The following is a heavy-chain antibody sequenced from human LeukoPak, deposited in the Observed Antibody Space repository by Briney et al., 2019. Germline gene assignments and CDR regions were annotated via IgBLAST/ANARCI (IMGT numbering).Heavy chain of an antibody. CDR2: IKQDGSEK. CDR1: GFTFSSNW. J-gene: IGHJ4*02. CDR3: ARVGRGKYQLLWLDY. Sequence: GGSLRLSCAASGFTFSSNWMSWVRQAPGKGLEWVANIKQDGSEKYYVDAVKGRFTITRDNDKNSLYLQMNSLRAEDTAVYYYARVGRGKYQLLWLDYWGQGTLVTVSS. D-gene: IGHD2-2*01. V-gene: IGHV3-7*01.